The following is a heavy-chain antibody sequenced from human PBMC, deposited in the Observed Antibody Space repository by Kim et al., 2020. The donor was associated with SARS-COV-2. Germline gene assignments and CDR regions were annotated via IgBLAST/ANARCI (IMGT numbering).Heavy chain of an antibody. CDR1: GFTFSSYG. J-gene: IGHJ6*01. CDR3: AKETTVVTPLRDYYYGM. D-gene: IGHD4-17*01. Sequence: GGSLRLSCAASGFTFSSYGMHWVRQAPGKGLEWVAVISYDGSNKYYADSVKGRFTISRDNSKNTLYLQMNSLRAEDTAVYYCAKETTVVTPLRDYYYGM. CDR2: ISYDGSNK. V-gene: IGHV3-30*18.